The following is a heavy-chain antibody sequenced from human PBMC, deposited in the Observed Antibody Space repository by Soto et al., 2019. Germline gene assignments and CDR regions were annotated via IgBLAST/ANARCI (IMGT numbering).Heavy chain of an antibody. V-gene: IGHV1-69*01. CDR1: GGTFSSYA. D-gene: IGHD2-2*01. CDR2: IIPISGTA. CDR3: ARSQGSSHSLEIYYYYYYGMDV. J-gene: IGHJ6*02. Sequence: QVQLVQSGAEVKKPGSSVTVSCKASGGTFSSYAISWVRQAPGQGLEWMGGIIPISGTANYAQKFPGRVTLTADESTSTAYMELSSLRSEDTAVYYCARSQGSSHSLEIYYYYYYGMDVWGQGNTVTVSS.